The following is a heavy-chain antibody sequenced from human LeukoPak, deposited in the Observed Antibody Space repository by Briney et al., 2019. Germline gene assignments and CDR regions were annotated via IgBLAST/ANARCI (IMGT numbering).Heavy chain of an antibody. D-gene: IGHD3-10*01. V-gene: IGHV4-59*12. CDR3: ARDGSDDAFDI. Sequence: PSETLSLTCTVSGGSMSPYHWGWIRQPPGKGLEWTGYIYYSGSTYYNPSLKSRVTISVDTSKNQFSLKLSSVTAADTAVYYCARDGSDDAFDIWGQGTMVTVSS. J-gene: IGHJ3*02. CDR1: GGSMSPYH. CDR2: IYYSGST.